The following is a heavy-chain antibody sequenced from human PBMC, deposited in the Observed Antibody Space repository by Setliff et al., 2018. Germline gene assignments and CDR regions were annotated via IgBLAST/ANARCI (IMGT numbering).Heavy chain of an antibody. CDR3: ARGGMAAAGRKGVFEY. CDR1: GYGLTTYY. Sequence: ASVKVSCKSSGYGLTTYYMHWVRQAPGQGLEWMGIINPGGGSASYAQKFQSRVTMTRDTSTSTFYMELSMLRSEDTAVYYCARGGMAAAGRKGVFEYWGQGSLVTVSS. V-gene: IGHV1-46*01. CDR2: INPGGGSA. J-gene: IGHJ4*02. D-gene: IGHD6-13*01.